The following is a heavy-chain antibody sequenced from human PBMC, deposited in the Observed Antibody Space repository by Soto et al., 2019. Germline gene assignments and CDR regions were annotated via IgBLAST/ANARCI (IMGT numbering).Heavy chain of an antibody. CDR1: GFTFSSYS. D-gene: IGHD3-10*01. J-gene: IGHJ6*03. CDR3: ARDFKAGGDPNYYMDV. Sequence: GGSLRLSCAASGFTFSSYSMNWVRQAPGKGLEWVSYISSSSSTIYYADSVKGRFTISRDNAKNSLYLQMNSLRAEDTAVYYCARDFKAGGDPNYYMDVWGKGTTVTVSS. V-gene: IGHV3-48*04. CDR2: ISSSSSTI.